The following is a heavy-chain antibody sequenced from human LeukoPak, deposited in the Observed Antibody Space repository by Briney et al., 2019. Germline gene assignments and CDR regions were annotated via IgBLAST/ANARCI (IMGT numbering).Heavy chain of an antibody. D-gene: IGHD5-24*01. CDR1: GYSITAFW. CDR2: VYPGDSDT. J-gene: IGHJ6*02. Sequence: GEFLQISCKCSGYSITAFWIVLVRQRPGQGLEWMGSVYPGDSDTRYSPAFQGHVTVSSDKSINTAFLQWPTLKASDTAMYFCARRSDNFYCCLDVWGQGTTVTVS. V-gene: IGHV5-51*01. CDR3: ARRSDNFYCCLDV.